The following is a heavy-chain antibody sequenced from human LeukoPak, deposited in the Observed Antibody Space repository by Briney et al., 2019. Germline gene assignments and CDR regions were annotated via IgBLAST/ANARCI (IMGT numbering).Heavy chain of an antibody. V-gene: IGHV3-23*01. CDR1: GFTFSTYA. CDR2: ISGSGGST. Sequence: GGSLRLSCAASGFTFSTYAMSWVRQAPGRGLQWVSTISGSGGSTYYADSLKGRFTISRDDSKNTLYLQMYSLGAEDTAVYYCAKDHSGGQEALDYWGQGTLVTVSS. CDR3: AKDHSGGQEALDY. D-gene: IGHD3-16*01. J-gene: IGHJ4*02.